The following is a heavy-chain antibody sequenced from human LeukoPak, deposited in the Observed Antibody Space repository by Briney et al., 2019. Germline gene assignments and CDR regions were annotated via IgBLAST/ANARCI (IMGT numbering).Heavy chain of an antibody. J-gene: IGHJ5*02. V-gene: IGHV1-69*05. CDR1: GGTFSSYA. CDR2: IIPIFGSA. D-gene: IGHD6-6*01. Sequence: SVKVSCKASGGTFSSYAISWVRQAPGQGLEWMGGIIPIFGSANYAQKFQGRVTITTDESTSTAYMELSSLRSEDTAVYYCARASSESIAARPYWFDPWGQGTLVTVSS. CDR3: ARASSESIAARPYWFDP.